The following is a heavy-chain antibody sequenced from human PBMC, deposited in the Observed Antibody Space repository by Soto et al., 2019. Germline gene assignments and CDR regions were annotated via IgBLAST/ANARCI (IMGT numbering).Heavy chain of an antibody. D-gene: IGHD6-19*01. V-gene: IGHV3-30*18. CDR2: VSHDGRNT. CDR3: AKGGRQWLVTSDFNY. Sequence: VQLVESGGGVVQPGRSLRVSCAASGFTFSDYAMHWVRQAPGQGLEWVAVVSHDGRNTHYADSVKGRFTISRDSSKNTVALEMTSLRAEDTAVYYCAKGGRQWLVTSDFNYWGQGALVTVSS. J-gene: IGHJ4*02. CDR1: GFTFSDYA.